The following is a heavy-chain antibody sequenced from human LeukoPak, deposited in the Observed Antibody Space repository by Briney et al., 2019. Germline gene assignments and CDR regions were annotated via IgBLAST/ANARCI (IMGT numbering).Heavy chain of an antibody. CDR3: ARSLEVGASDAFDI. CDR1: GGSFTKHQ. J-gene: IGHJ3*02. V-gene: IGHV4-34*01. Sequence: SETLSLTCAVYGGSFTKHQWSWIRQPPGKGLEWIGEIYHSGSTNYNPSLKSRVTISVDKSKNQFSLKLSSVTAADTAVYYCARSLEVGASDAFDIWGQGTMVTVSS. D-gene: IGHD1-26*01. CDR2: IYHSGST.